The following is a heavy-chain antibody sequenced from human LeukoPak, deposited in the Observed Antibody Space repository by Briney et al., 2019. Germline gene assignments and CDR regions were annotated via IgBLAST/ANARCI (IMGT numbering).Heavy chain of an antibody. V-gene: IGHV3-7*01. D-gene: IGHD4-11*01. J-gene: IGHJ4*02. CDR2: IKQDGSEK. Sequence: GGSLRLSCEASGFIFSTYWMTWVRQAPGKGLEWVANIKQDGSEKHYVDSVKGRFTISRDNAKNSLYLQMNSLRAEDTVVYYCAREIIVTTFPDYWGQGTLVTVSS. CDR1: GFIFSTYW. CDR3: AREIIVTTFPDY.